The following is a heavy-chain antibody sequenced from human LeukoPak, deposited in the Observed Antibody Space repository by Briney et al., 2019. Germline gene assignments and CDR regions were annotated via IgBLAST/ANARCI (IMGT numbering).Heavy chain of an antibody. Sequence: GGSLRLSCAASGLTFSSYAMHWVRQAPGKGLEWVAVISFDGSNKYYADSVKGRFTISRDNSKNTLYLQMSSLRVADTAVYYCARVEGGEDYGDRYFDYWGQGTLITVSS. J-gene: IGHJ4*02. CDR1: GLTFSSYA. V-gene: IGHV3-30-3*01. CDR2: ISFDGSNK. D-gene: IGHD4-17*01. CDR3: ARVEGGEDYGDRYFDY.